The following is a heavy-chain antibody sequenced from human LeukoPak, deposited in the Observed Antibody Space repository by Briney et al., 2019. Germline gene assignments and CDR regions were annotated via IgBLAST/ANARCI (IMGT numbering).Heavy chain of an antibody. CDR2: INPNSGGT. CDR1: GYTFTGYY. V-gene: IGHV1-2*02. J-gene: IGHJ4*02. D-gene: IGHD3-22*01. Sequence: ASVKVSCKASGYTFTGYYMHWVRQAPGQGLEWMGWINPNSGGTNYAQKFQGRVTMTRDTSISTAYMELSRLRSDDTAVYYCARDRRYYDSSGNIRGFDYWGQGTLVTVSS. CDR3: ARDRRYYDSSGNIRGFDY.